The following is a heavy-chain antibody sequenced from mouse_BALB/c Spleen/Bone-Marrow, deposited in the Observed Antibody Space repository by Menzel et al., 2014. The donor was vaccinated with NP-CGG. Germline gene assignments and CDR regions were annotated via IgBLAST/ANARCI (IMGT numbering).Heavy chain of an antibody. D-gene: IGHD2-1*01. Sequence: QVQLQQSGAELVKPGASVKLSCKTSGYTFTNYWIQWVKQRPGQGLGWIGEIFPGIGTTYYNEKFKGKATLTIDTSSSTDYMQLSSLTSEDSAVYFCARGGNYGYWGQGTTLTVSS. CDR3: ARGGNYGY. J-gene: IGHJ2*01. CDR1: GYTFTNYW. CDR2: IFPGIGTT. V-gene: IGHV1S132*01.